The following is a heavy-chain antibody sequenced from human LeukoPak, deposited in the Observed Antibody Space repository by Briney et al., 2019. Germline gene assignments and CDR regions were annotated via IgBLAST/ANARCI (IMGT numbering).Heavy chain of an antibody. J-gene: IGHJ4*02. CDR1: GDSISNHY. CDR2: IYSSGST. D-gene: IGHD2-8*01. V-gene: IGHV4-4*07. CDR3: AKWSSTLKAFDF. Sequence: SETLSLTCAVSGDSISNHYWSWIRQPAGKGLEWIGRIYSSGSTNYNPSLRSRVTMSVDTSKNQFSLNLAAVTAADTAVYYCAKWSSTLKAFDFWGQGILAIVSS.